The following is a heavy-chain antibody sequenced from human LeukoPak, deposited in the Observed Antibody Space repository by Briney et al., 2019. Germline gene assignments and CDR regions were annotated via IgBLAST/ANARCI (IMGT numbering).Heavy chain of an antibody. J-gene: IGHJ5*02. CDR2: IYYSGST. CDR3: ARSLWFGDTYNWFDP. CDR1: GGSISSGGYY. V-gene: IGHV4-31*03. D-gene: IGHD3-10*01. Sequence: SQTLSLTCTVSGGSISSGGYYWSWIRQHPGKGLEWIGYIYYSGSTYYNPSLKSRVTISVDTSKNQFSLKLSSVTAADTAVYYRARSLWFGDTYNWFDPWGQGTLVTVSS.